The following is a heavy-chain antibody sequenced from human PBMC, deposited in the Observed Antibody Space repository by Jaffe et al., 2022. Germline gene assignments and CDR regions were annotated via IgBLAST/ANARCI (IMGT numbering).Heavy chain of an antibody. Sequence: QVQLVESGGGVVQPGGSLRLSCAASGFTFSSYGMHWVRQAPGKGLEWVAFIRYDGSNKYYADSVKGRFTISRDNSKNTLYLQMNSLRAEDTAVYYCAIIHCTGGVCYQGYYMDVWGKGTTVTVSS. CDR1: GFTFSSYG. CDR2: IRYDGSNK. J-gene: IGHJ6*03. D-gene: IGHD2-8*02. CDR3: AIIHCTGGVCYQGYYMDV. V-gene: IGHV3-30*02.